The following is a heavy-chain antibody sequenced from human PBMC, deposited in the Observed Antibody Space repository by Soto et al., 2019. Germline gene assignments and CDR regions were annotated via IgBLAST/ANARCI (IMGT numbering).Heavy chain of an antibody. V-gene: IGHV4-30-4*01. Sequence: QLQESGPGLVKPSQTLSLTCTVSGASINNNDYYWSWIRQTPGKGLEWIGYVYYSGTTDYIPSPKSRLSMSIDKSQNQFTLKLNSVTAADTATYYCARMSYFYDKWHFDLWGRGTLVTVSS. CDR1: GASINNNDYY. CDR3: ARMSYFYDKWHFDL. CDR2: VYYSGTT. D-gene: IGHD3-22*01. J-gene: IGHJ2*01.